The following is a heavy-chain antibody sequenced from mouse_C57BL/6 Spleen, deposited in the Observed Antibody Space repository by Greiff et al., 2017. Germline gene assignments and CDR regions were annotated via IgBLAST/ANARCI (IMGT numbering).Heavy chain of an antibody. Sequence: QVQLQQSGAELMKPGASVKLSCKATGYTFTGYWIEWVKQRPGHGLEWIGEILPGSGSTNYNEKFKDKATFTVATSSNTTYMQLGNLTTVDSAIYYCARKGCSLYAMDYWGQGTSVTVSS. D-gene: IGHD3-3*01. CDR3: ARKGCSLYAMDY. CDR1: GYTFTGYW. CDR2: ILPGSGST. V-gene: IGHV1-9*01. J-gene: IGHJ4*01.